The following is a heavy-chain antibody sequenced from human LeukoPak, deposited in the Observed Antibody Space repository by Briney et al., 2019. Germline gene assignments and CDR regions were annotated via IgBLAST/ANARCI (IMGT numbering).Heavy chain of an antibody. CDR2: MFYSGST. D-gene: IGHD5/OR15-5a*01. Sequence: SETLSLTCTVSGGSISSGNYHWAWMRQPPGKGPEWIGSMFYSGSTYYNPSLKSLVTISVDTSKNQFSLKVTSVTAADTAVYYCARLPPLRDVYDHLDYWGQGTLVTVSS. CDR1: GGSISSGNYH. J-gene: IGHJ4*02. V-gene: IGHV4-39*01. CDR3: ARLPPLRDVYDHLDY.